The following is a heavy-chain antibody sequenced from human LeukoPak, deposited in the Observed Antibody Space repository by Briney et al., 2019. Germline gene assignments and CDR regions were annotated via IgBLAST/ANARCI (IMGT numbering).Heavy chain of an antibody. Sequence: GGSLRLSCAASGFTFSKPWMSWVRQAPVRGLEWVGRIQTKSDGGTTDYGAPVKGRFTISRDDSKNTLYLQMDSLKSEDTAVYFCTTDGDANWNWGQGTLVTVSS. CDR3: TTDGDANWN. D-gene: IGHD1-20*01. V-gene: IGHV3-15*01. CDR1: GFTFSKPW. J-gene: IGHJ4*02. CDR2: IQTKSDGGTT.